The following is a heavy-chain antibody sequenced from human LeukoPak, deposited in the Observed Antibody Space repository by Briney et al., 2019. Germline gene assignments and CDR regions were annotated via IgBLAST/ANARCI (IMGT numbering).Heavy chain of an antibody. J-gene: IGHJ4*02. V-gene: IGHV3-48*04. CDR1: GFTFSSYA. CDR2: IGGSSSTTL. CDR3: ARDLYYYDSSGSYLYYIDS. D-gene: IGHD3-22*01. Sequence: PGGSLRLSCAASGFTFSSYAMNWVRRAPGKGLEWVSYIGGSSSTTLYYSDSVKGRFTISRDNAKNSLYLQMNSLRAEDTALYYCARDLYYYDSSGSYLYYIDSWGQGTLVAVSS.